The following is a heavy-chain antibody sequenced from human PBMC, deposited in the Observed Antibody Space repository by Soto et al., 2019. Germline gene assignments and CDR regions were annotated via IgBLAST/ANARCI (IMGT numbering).Heavy chain of an antibody. CDR3: AKVSGRFLEWLGAPFPSRRRYYFDY. CDR2: IRGSGGST. J-gene: IGHJ4*02. D-gene: IGHD3-3*01. V-gene: IGHV3-23*01. CDR1: GFTFSSYA. Sequence: EVQLLESGGGLVQPGGSLRLSCAASGFTFSSYAMSWVRQAPGKGLEWVSAIRGSGGSTYYADSVKGRFTISRDNSKNTLYLQMNSLRAEDTAVYYCAKVSGRFLEWLGAPFPSRRRYYFDYWGQGTLVTVSS.